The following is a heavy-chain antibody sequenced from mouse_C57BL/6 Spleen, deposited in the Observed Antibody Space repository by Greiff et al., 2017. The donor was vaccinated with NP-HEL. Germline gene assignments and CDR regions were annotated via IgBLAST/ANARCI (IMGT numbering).Heavy chain of an antibody. J-gene: IGHJ3*01. V-gene: IGHV1-81*01. CDR2: IYPRSGNT. Sequence: QVQLKQSGAELARPGASVKLSCKASGYTFTSYGISWVKQRTGQGLEWIGEIYPRSGNTYYNEKFKGKATLTADKSSSTAYMELRSLTSEDSAVYFCYYYGSSSFAYWGHGTLVTVSA. D-gene: IGHD1-1*01. CDR3: YYYGSSSFAY. CDR1: GYTFTSYG.